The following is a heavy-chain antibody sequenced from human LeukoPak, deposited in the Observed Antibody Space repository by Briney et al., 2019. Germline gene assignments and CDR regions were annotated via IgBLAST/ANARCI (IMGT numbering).Heavy chain of an antibody. D-gene: IGHD3-22*01. Sequence: GGSLRLSCAASGFTFSSYSMNWVRQAPGKGLEWVSSISSSSSYIYYAGSVKGRFTISRDNAKNSLYLQMNSLRAEDTAVNYCARDLNYDSSGYPGNWGQGTLVTVSS. V-gene: IGHV3-21*01. CDR3: ARDLNYDSSGYPGN. CDR1: GFTFSSYS. CDR2: ISSSSSYI. J-gene: IGHJ4*02.